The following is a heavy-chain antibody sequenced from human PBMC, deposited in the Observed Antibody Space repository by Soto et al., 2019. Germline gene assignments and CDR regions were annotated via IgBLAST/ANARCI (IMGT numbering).Heavy chain of an antibody. Sequence: GESLKISCKGSGYSFTSYWISWVRQMPGKGQERMERNDPSDSYTNYIPSFQGHVTISADKSISTAYLQWSSLKASDTAMYYCARQKDYYDSSGYPHDAFDIWGQGTMVTVSS. CDR3: ARQKDYYDSSGYPHDAFDI. J-gene: IGHJ3*02. V-gene: IGHV5-10-1*01. CDR1: GYSFTSYW. CDR2: NDPSDSYT. D-gene: IGHD3-22*01.